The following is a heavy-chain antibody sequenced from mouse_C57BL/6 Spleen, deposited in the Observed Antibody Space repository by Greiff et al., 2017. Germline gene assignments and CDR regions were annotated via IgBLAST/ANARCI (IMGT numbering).Heavy chain of an antibody. CDR3: ARSPFTTVVAAYYFDY. Sequence: QVQLKQPGTELVKPGASVQLSCKASGYTFTSYWMHWVKQRPGQGLEWIGNINPSNGGTNYNEKFKSKATLTVDKSSSTAYMQLSSLTSEDSAVYYCARSPFTTVVAAYYFDYWGQGTTLTVSS. CDR1: GYTFTSYW. D-gene: IGHD1-1*01. V-gene: IGHV1-53*01. CDR2: INPSNGGT. J-gene: IGHJ2*01.